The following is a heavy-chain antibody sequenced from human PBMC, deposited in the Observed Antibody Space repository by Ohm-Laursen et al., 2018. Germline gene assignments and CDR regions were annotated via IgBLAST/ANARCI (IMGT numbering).Heavy chain of an antibody. J-gene: IGHJ4*02. CDR2: ISSSSSYI. CDR1: GFTFSSYS. Sequence: SLRLSCTASGFTFSSYSMNWVRQAPGKGLEWVSSISSSSSYIYYADSVKGRFTISRDNAKNSLYLQMNSLRAEDTAVYYCARSPYYYDSSGYYPSDYWGQGTLVTVSS. CDR3: ARSPYYYDSSGYYPSDY. V-gene: IGHV3-21*01. D-gene: IGHD3-22*01.